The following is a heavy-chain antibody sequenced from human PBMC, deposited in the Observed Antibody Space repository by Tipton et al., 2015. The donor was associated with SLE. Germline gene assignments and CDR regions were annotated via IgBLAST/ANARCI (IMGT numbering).Heavy chain of an antibody. CDR3: ARDQVWYGVTGMDV. CDR1: GFTFSSYS. CDR2: ISSSSSTI. D-gene: IGHD4-17*01. Sequence: SLRLSCAASGFTFSSYSMNWVRQAPGKGLEWVSYISSSSSTIYYADSVKGRFTISRDNAKNSLYLQMNSLRAEDTAVYYCARDQVWYGVTGMDVWGQGTKVTVSS. V-gene: IGHV3-48*01. J-gene: IGHJ6*02.